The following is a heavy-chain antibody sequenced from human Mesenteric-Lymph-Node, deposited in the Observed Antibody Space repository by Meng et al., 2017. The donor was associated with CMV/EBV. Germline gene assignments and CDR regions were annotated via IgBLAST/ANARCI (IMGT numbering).Heavy chain of an antibody. CDR2: IYWDDDK. Sequence: FSGFSLSTAGVGVGWIRQPPGKALEWLALIYWDDDKRYSPSLKSRLTITKDTSKNQVVLTMTNMDPVDTATYYCAHRVYGDYAFDYWGQGTLVTVSS. V-gene: IGHV2-5*02. J-gene: IGHJ4*02. CDR1: GFSLSTAGVG. CDR3: AHRVYGDYAFDY. D-gene: IGHD4-17*01.